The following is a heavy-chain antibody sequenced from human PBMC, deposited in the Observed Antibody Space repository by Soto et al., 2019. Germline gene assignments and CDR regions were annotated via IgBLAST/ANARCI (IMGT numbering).Heavy chain of an antibody. J-gene: IGHJ4*02. CDR3: ARDKTFGGTIGSAFDS. V-gene: IGHV3-33*01. CDR2: IWYDASHK. CDR1: GFTFNNYG. D-gene: IGHD3-16*01. Sequence: QVQVVESGGGVVQPGTSLRLSCAASGFTFNNYGMHWVRQAPGMGLEWVAVIWYDASHKYYADSVKGRFTISRDNSKNTLDLQMSSLRGEDTAVYYCARDKTFGGTIGSAFDSWGQGTLVTVSS.